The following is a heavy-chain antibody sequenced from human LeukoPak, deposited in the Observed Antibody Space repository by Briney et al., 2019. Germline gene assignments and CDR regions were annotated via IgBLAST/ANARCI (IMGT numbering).Heavy chain of an antibody. J-gene: IGHJ1*01. CDR3: ARMGFASFQH. V-gene: IGHV4-34*01. CDR2: INHSGST. D-gene: IGHD3-10*01. CDR1: GGSFSGYY. Sequence: SETLSLTCAVYGGSFSGYYWSWIRQPPGKGLEWIGEINHSGSTNYNPSLKSRVTISVDTSKNQFSLKLSSVTAADTAVYYCARMGFASFQHWGQGTLVTVSS.